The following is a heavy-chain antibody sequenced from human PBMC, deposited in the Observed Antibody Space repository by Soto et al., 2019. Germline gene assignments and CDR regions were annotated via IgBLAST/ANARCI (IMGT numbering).Heavy chain of an antibody. CDR2: IQYSGYS. CDR1: GGSITNYY. CDR3: ARHGFGPQHGLVEV. Sequence: QVQLQESGPGLVKPSETLSLTCTVSGGSITNYYCSWFRQPPGKGLEWIVYIQYSGYSAYTLSLKGRVTMSMDTSKTHFSLMLESVTASDTAVYNCARHGFGPQHGLVEVWGQGNTVIVSS. J-gene: IGHJ6*02. D-gene: IGHD3-10*01. V-gene: IGHV4-59*08.